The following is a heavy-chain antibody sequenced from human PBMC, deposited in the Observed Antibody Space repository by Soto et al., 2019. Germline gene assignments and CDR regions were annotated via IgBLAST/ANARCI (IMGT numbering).Heavy chain of an antibody. Sequence: EVQLVESGGGLVQPGESLRLSCTASGFTLSSYSMNWVRQAPGKGLEWISYISSSSSTMFYSDSVKGRFTISRDNDKNSLFLRMNSVRAEDTALYYCARATQYHILTGYYQLSFGYFMDVWGQGTTVTVSS. CDR2: ISSSSSTM. J-gene: IGHJ6*03. CDR3: ARATQYHILTGYYQLSFGYFMDV. CDR1: GFTLSSYS. V-gene: IGHV3-48*01. D-gene: IGHD3-9*01.